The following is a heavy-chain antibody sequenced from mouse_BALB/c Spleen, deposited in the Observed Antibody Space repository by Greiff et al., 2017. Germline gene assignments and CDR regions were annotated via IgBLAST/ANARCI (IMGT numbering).Heavy chain of an antibody. Sequence: LVKTGASVKISCKASGYSFTCYYMHWVKQSHGKSLEWIGYISCYNGATSYNQKFKGKATFTVDTSSSTAYMQFNSLTSEDSAVYYCARNMGDYGNYGDYAMDYWGQGTSVTVSS. CDR3: ARNMGDYGNYGDYAMDY. D-gene: IGHD2-1*01. CDR1: GYSFTCYY. V-gene: IGHV1S34*01. J-gene: IGHJ4*01. CDR2: ISCYNGAT.